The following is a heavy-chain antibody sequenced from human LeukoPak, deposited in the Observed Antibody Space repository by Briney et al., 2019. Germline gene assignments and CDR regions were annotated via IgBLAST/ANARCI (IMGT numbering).Heavy chain of an antibody. Sequence: GASVKVSSKASGYTFTTHYMHWVRQAPGQGLEWMGWINPNSGGTNYAQKFQGRVTMTRDTSISTAYMELSRLRSDDTAVYYCARVSVGLYFDYWGQGTLVTVSS. CDR3: ARVSVGLYFDY. CDR1: GYTFTTHY. V-gene: IGHV1-2*02. CDR2: INPNSGGT. D-gene: IGHD2-2*01. J-gene: IGHJ4*02.